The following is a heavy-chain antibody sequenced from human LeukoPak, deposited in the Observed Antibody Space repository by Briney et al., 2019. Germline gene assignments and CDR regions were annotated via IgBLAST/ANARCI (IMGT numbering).Heavy chain of an antibody. CDR3: AKVGGRTKTTLDDY. CDR1: GSTFSSYA. D-gene: IGHD1-26*01. Sequence: GGSLRLSCAASGSTFSSYAMSWVRQAPGKGLEWVSAISGSGGSTYYADSVKGRFTISRDNSKNTLYLQMNSLRAEDTAVYYCAKVGGRTKTTLDDYWGQGTLVTVSS. V-gene: IGHV3-23*01. CDR2: ISGSGGST. J-gene: IGHJ4*02.